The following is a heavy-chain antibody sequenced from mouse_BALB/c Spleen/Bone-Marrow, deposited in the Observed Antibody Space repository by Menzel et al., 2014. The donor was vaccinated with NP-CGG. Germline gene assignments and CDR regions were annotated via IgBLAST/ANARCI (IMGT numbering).Heavy chain of an antibody. CDR3: ARGRTTVVSDY. CDR1: GYTFTNYR. Sequence: QVQLQQSGAEVVKPGASVKVSRKASGYTFTNYRMQWVKQRPGQGLEWIGEIEPSDSYTNYNQDFKGKATLTVDKSSSTAYMQLSSLTSEDSAVYYCARGRTTVVSDYWGQGTSLTVSS. V-gene: IGHV1-69*02. D-gene: IGHD1-1*01. J-gene: IGHJ2*02. CDR2: IEPSDSYT.